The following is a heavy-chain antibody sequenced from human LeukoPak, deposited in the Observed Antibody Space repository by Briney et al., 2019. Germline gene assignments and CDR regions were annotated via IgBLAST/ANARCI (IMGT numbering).Heavy chain of an antibody. CDR3: ARATPYYDILTGYYPGWFDP. D-gene: IGHD3-9*01. CDR1: GYSFTSYW. V-gene: IGHV5-51*01. Sequence: GESLKISCKGSGYSFTSYWIGWVRQMPGKGPEWMGIIYPGDSDTRYSPSFQGQVTISADKSISTAYLQWSSLKASDTAMYYCARATPYYDILTGYYPGWFDPWGQGTLVTVSS. CDR2: IYPGDSDT. J-gene: IGHJ5*02.